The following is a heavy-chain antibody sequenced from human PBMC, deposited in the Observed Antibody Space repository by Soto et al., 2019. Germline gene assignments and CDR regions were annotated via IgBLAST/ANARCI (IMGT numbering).Heavy chain of an antibody. CDR3: ARPRGYSYGFDY. J-gene: IGHJ4*02. Sequence: ASVKVSCKASGYTFTSYDINWVRQATGQGLEWMGWISAYSGNTNYAQKLQGRVTMTTDTSTSTAYMELRSLRSDDTAVYYCARPRGYSYGFDYWGQGTLVTVSS. CDR1: GYTFTSYD. D-gene: IGHD5-18*01. V-gene: IGHV1-18*01. CDR2: ISAYSGNT.